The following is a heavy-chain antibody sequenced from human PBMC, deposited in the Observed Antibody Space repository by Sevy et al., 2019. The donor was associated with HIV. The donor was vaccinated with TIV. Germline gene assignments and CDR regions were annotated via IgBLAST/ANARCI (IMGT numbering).Heavy chain of an antibody. J-gene: IGHJ4*02. CDR2: LYPRGSA. CDR3: VEDKNDYGGSYFET. D-gene: IGHD4-17*01. V-gene: IGHV4-38-2*01. Sequence: SETLSLTCAVSHYSIRSAYQWGWIRQSPGKGLEWIGSLYPRGSAFYNPSLKSRLSISVDMSKNQFSLNLRSVTAADTAVYYCVEDKNDYGGSYFETWGPGTLVTVSS. CDR1: HYSIRSAYQ.